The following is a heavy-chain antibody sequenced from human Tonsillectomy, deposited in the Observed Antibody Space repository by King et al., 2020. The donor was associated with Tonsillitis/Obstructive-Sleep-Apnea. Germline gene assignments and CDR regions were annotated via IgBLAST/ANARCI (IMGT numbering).Heavy chain of an antibody. J-gene: IGHJ6*03. CDR1: GFTFSDHY. CDR2: TRNKANSYTT. Sequence: VQLVESGGGLVQPGGSLRLSCAASGFTFSDHYMDWVRQAPGKGLEWVGRTRNKANSYTTEYAATVKGRFTISRDDSKNPLYLQMNSLKTEDTAVYYCARDAGNNDFWSGYHYYYMDVWGKGTTVTVSS. CDR3: ARDAGNNDFWSGYHYYYMDV. V-gene: IGHV3-72*01. D-gene: IGHD3-3*01.